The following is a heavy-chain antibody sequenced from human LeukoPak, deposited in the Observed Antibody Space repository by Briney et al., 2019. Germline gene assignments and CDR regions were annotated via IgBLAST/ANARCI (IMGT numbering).Heavy chain of an antibody. CDR1: GFTFDDYA. CDR2: ISWNSGSI. D-gene: IGHD3-22*01. CDR3: AKDISSGYYDSSGYIY. V-gene: IGHV3-9*01. Sequence: GRSLRLSCAASGFTFDDYAMHWVRQAPGKGLEWVSGISWNSGSIGYADSVKGRFTISRDNAKNSLYLQMNSLRAEDTALYYCAKDISSGYYDSSGYIYWGQGTLVTVSS. J-gene: IGHJ4*02.